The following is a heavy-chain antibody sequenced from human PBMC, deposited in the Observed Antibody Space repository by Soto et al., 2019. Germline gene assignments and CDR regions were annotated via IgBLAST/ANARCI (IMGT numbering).Heavy chain of an antibody. Sequence: GGSLRLSCAASGFTVSSNYMSWVRQAPGKGLEWVSVIYSGGSTYYADSVKGRFTISRDNSKNTLYLQMNSLRAEDTAVYYCARDRRGSYPFDYWGQGTLVTVSS. V-gene: IGHV3-53*01. CDR1: GFTVSSNY. CDR2: IYSGGST. D-gene: IGHD1-26*01. CDR3: ARDRRGSYPFDY. J-gene: IGHJ4*02.